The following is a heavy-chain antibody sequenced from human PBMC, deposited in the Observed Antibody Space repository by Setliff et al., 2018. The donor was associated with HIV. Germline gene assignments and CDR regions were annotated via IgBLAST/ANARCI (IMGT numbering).Heavy chain of an antibody. D-gene: IGHD6-19*01. CDR2: IYYSGST. J-gene: IGHJ4*02. CDR3: IIAYSSGWLAPMGFDS. Sequence: PSETLSLTCTVTGGSISTNNFYWAWIRQPPGKGLEWIGTIYYSGSTYYNPSLKSRATISVDTSKNQFSLKLSSVTAADTAVYYCIIAYSSGWLAPMGFDSWGQGTLVTVSS. V-gene: IGHV4-39*01. CDR1: GGSISTNNFY.